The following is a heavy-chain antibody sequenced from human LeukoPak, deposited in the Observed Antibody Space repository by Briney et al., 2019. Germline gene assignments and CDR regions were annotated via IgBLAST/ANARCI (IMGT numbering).Heavy chain of an antibody. CDR2: INPNSGGT. Sequence: EASVKVSCKASGYTFTVYYIHWVRQAPGQGLEWMGWINPNSGGTNYAQKFQGRVTMTRDTSISTAYMELSRLRSDDTAVYYCARVKRNLGFDPWGQGTLVTVSS. J-gene: IGHJ5*02. CDR3: ARVKRNLGFDP. CDR1: GYTFTVYY. V-gene: IGHV1-2*02. D-gene: IGHD1-14*01.